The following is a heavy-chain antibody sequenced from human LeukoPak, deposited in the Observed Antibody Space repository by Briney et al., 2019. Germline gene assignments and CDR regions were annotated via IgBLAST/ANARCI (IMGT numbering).Heavy chain of an antibody. CDR3: ARELWFVNAPGSWLDP. D-gene: IGHD3-10*01. V-gene: IGHV4-30-2*01. CDR2: IFHSGPS. CDR1: GDSISSGDYS. Sequence: PSQTLSLTCAVSGDSISSGDYSWSWLRQPSGKGLEWIGYIFHSGPSYYNPSLKRRVTISVDKSKNQFSLRLTSVTAADTAVYYCARELWFVNAPGSWLDPWGQGTLVTVSS. J-gene: IGHJ5*02.